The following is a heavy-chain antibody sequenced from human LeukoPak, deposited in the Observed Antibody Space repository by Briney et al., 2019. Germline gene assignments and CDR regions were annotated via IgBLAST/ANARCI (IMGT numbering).Heavy chain of an antibody. CDR3: AISSGWYYFDY. V-gene: IGHV4-59*01. CDR2: IYYSGST. D-gene: IGHD6-19*01. Sequence: SENLSLTCTVSGGSISSYYLGWIRQPPGKGLEWIGYIYYSGSTNYNPSLKSRVTISVDTSKNQFSLKLSSVTAADTAVYYCAISSGWYYFDYWGQGTLVTVSS. CDR1: GGSISSYY. J-gene: IGHJ4*02.